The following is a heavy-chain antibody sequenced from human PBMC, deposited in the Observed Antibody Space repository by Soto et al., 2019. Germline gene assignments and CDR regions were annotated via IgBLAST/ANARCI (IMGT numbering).Heavy chain of an antibody. CDR3: ARPGLRITIFGVVPQNHVYYGLDV. J-gene: IGHJ6*02. CDR2: IIPIFGTA. Sequence: SSVQVSWKASGGTFSSYAISWARQAPGQGLEWMGGIIPIFGTANYAQKFQGRVTITADESTSTAYMELSSLRSEDTAVYYCARPGLRITIFGVVPQNHVYYGLDVWAQGTTVTVSS. CDR1: GGTFSSYA. V-gene: IGHV1-69*13. D-gene: IGHD3-3*01.